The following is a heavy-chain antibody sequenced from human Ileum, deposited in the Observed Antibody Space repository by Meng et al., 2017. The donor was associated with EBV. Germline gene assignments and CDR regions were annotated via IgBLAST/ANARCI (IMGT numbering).Heavy chain of an antibody. CDR2: IRSKSAGGTT. V-gene: IGHV3-15*01. Sequence: EVTRVGCGGGLVEPGGSLRLSCAASGLTFSKVWMNWVRQTPGKGLEWVGRIRSKSAGGTTDYAAPVKGRFTISRDDSEDTLYLQMNSLKTEDTAVYYCTTWGGNWGQGTLVTVSS. CDR3: TTWGGN. D-gene: IGHD3-16*01. J-gene: IGHJ1*01. CDR1: GLTFSKVW.